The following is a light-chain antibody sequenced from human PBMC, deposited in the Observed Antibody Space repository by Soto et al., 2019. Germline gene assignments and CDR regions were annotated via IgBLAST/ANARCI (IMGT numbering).Light chain of an antibody. J-gene: IGKJ5*01. V-gene: IGKV1-39*01. CDR1: QSISTY. Sequence: DIQMTQSPSSLSASVGDRVSLTCRASQSISTYLNWYQQKPGKAPKLLIYAASSLQSGVPSRFSGSGSGTDFALTITSLQAEDFATYYCQQLRMYPSTFGQGTRLEIK. CDR3: QQLRMYPST. CDR2: AAS.